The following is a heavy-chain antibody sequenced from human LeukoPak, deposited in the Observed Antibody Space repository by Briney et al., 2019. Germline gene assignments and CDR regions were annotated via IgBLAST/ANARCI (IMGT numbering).Heavy chain of an antibody. CDR3: ARDSGSYLQPTDY. Sequence: GGSLRLSCAASGFTFSTYAMTWVRQAPGKGLEWVSSLTGNGGSAYYADSVKGRFTISRDNSKKTLYLQMNSLRAEDTAVYHCARDSGSYLQPTDYWGQGTLVTVSS. CDR1: GFTFSTYA. D-gene: IGHD1-26*01. V-gene: IGHV3-23*01. CDR2: LTGNGGSA. J-gene: IGHJ4*02.